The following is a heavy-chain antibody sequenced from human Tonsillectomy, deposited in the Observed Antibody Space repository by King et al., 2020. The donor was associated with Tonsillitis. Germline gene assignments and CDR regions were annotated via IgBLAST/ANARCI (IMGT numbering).Heavy chain of an antibody. D-gene: IGHD2-15*01. CDR2: ISVDGGST. V-gene: IGHV3-43*02. CDR3: AKGEYCSGGSCYRRYFDL. Sequence: DVQLVESGGGVVQPGGSLRLSCAASGFTFDDYAMHWVRQAPGKGLEWVSLISVDGGSTYYADSVKGRFTISRDNSKNSLYLQMNSLRTEDTALYYCAKGEYCSGGSCYRRYFDLWGRGTLVTVSS. J-gene: IGHJ2*01. CDR1: GFTFDDYA.